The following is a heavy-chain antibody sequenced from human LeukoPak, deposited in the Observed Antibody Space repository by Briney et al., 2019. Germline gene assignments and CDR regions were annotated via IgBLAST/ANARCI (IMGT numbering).Heavy chain of an antibody. J-gene: IGHJ4*02. CDR2: IGGSSSSL. V-gene: IGHV3-21*01. CDR1: GFTFSIYS. D-gene: IGHD6-19*01. CDR3: ASGGGWVFYN. Sequence: PGGSLRLSCAASGFTFSIYSMNWVRQAPGKGLEWVSSIGGSSSSLYYAQSVKGRFTISRDNARNSLYLQMSSLRAEDTAVYYCASGGGWVFYNWGQGTLVTVSS.